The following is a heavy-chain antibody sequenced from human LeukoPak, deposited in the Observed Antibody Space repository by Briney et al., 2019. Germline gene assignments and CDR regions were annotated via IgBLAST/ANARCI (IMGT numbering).Heavy chain of an antibody. CDR3: ARVEMATVGAFDI. J-gene: IGHJ3*02. CDR1: GFTFRNYW. D-gene: IGHD5-24*01. Sequence: GGSLRLSCAASGFTFRNYWMHWVRQAPGKGLEWVANIKQDGSEKYYVDSVKGRFTISRDNAKNSLYLQMNSLRAEDTAVYYCARVEMATVGAFDIWGQGTMVTVSS. CDR2: IKQDGSEK. V-gene: IGHV3-7*04.